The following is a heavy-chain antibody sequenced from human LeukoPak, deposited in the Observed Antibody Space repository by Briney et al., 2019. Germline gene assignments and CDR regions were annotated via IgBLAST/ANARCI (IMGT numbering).Heavy chain of an antibody. Sequence: GGSLRLSCAASGFTFSSYAMNWVRQAPGKGLEWVALIRYDGSNKYYADSVKGRFTISRDDSKNKLYLQMSSLRPEDTAVYYCEGYSGSYYEAHYWGQGTLVTVSS. V-gene: IGHV3-30*02. CDR3: EGYSGSYYEAHY. CDR1: GFTFSSYA. D-gene: IGHD1-26*01. J-gene: IGHJ4*02. CDR2: IRYDGSNK.